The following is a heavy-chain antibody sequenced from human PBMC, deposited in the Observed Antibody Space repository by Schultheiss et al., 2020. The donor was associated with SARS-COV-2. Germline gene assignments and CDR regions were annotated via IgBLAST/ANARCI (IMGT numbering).Heavy chain of an antibody. CDR2: IYTSGST. J-gene: IGHJ3*02. V-gene: IGHV4-4*07. CDR3: ARDQGYGGNDAFDI. CDR1: GGSISSYY. Sequence: SETLSLTCTVSGGSISSYYWSWIRQPAGKGLEWIGRIYTSGSTNYNPSLKSRVTMSVDTSKNQFSLKLSSVTAADTAVYYCARDQGYGGNDAFDIWGQGTMVTVSS. D-gene: IGHD4-23*01.